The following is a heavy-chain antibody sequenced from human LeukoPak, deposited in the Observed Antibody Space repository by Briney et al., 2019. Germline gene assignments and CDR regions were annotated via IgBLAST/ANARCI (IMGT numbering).Heavy chain of an antibody. J-gene: IGHJ4*02. Sequence: ASVKVSCKASGYTFTGYYTHWVRQAPGQELEWMGWINPNSGGTNYAQKFQGRVTMTKDTSIGTAYMELSRLRSDDTAVYYCARVAGYCSSTSCLDYWGQGTLVTVSS. V-gene: IGHV1-2*02. D-gene: IGHD2-2*01. CDR3: ARVAGYCSSTSCLDY. CDR1: GYTFTGYY. CDR2: INPNSGGT.